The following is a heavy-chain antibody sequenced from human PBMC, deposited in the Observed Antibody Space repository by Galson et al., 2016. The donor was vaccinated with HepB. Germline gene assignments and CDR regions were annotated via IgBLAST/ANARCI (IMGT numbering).Heavy chain of an antibody. CDR3: AIFYFDSGSYYNPDY. J-gene: IGHJ4*02. Sequence: QSGAEVKKPGESLRISCQGSTVNFIRYWISWVRQMPGKGLEWMGRIDPSDSYTKYSPSFQGHVTFSLDKSISTAYLQWGSLKASDTAMYYCAIFYFDSGSYYNPDYWGQGTLVTVSS. D-gene: IGHD3-10*01. CDR2: IDPSDSYT. V-gene: IGHV5-10-1*01. CDR1: TVNFIRYW.